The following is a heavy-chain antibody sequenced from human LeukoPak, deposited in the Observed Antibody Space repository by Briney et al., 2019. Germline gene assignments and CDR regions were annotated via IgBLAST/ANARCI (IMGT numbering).Heavy chain of an antibody. J-gene: IGHJ4*02. CDR1: GFTFNTYA. CDR2: FTVGGGTT. CDR3: ARTPAYCGGDCYSTFDY. V-gene: IGHV3-23*01. D-gene: IGHD2-21*02. Sequence: GGSLRLSCAASGFTFNTYAMSWVRQAPGKGLEGVSAFTVGGGTTFYADSVKGRFTISRDNSKNMLYLQMNSLRAEDTAVYYCARTPAYCGGDCYSTFDYWGQGTLVTVSS.